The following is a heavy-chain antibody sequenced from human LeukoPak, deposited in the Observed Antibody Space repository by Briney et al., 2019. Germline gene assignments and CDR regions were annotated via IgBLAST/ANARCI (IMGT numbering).Heavy chain of an antibody. CDR2: ICYSGST. D-gene: IGHD1-14*01. Sequence: SETLSLTCTVSGGSISSSTCYWGWIRQPPGKGLEWIGTICYSGSTYYNPSLKSRVTMSVDTSKNQFSLKLSSVTAADTAVYYCAKDRGNHVTDYWGQGTLVTVSS. V-gene: IGHV4-39*07. CDR3: AKDRGNHVTDY. CDR1: GGSISSSTCY. J-gene: IGHJ4*02.